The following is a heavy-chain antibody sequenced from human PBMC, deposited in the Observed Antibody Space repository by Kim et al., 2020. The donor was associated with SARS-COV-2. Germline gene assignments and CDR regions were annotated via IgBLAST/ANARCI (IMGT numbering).Heavy chain of an antibody. V-gene: IGHV1-18*01. Sequence: ASVKVSCKASGYTFTSYGISWVRQAPGQGLEWMGWISAYNGNTNYAQKLQGRVTMTTDTSTSTAYMELRSLRSDDTAVYYCAREHPGITMIVVVITPGELDYWGQGTLVTVSS. J-gene: IGHJ4*02. CDR1: GYTFTSYG. CDR3: AREHPGITMIVVVITPGELDY. D-gene: IGHD3-22*01. CDR2: ISAYNGNT.